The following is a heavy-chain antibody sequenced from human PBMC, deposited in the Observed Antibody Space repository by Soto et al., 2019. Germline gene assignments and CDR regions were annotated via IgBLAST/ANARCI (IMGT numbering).Heavy chain of an antibody. D-gene: IGHD6-6*01. CDR1: GGSISSGGYS. Sequence: PLETLSLTCAVSGGSISSGGYSWSWIRQPPGKGLEWIGYIYYSGSTYYNPSLESRVAISLDTSRSQFSLTLHSVTAADTAIYYCARDRHNNFFDPWGQGTLVTVSS. CDR2: IYYSGST. CDR3: ARDRHNNFFDP. V-gene: IGHV4-30-2*05. J-gene: IGHJ5*02.